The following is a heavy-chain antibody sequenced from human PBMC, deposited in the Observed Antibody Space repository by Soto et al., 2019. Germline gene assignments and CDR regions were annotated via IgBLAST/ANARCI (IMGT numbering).Heavy chain of an antibody. J-gene: IGHJ4*02. CDR2: FFIGGNT. CDR3: ARHLGEGYFDY. V-gene: IGHV4-39*01. Sequence: PSETLSLTCTVSGGSITGGSISSTTYYWGWMRQPPGKGLEWIASFFIGGNTYYNPSLKSQVTTSVDTSKNQFSLKLSSVTAADTAVYYCARHLGEGYFDYWGQGTLVTVSS. CDR1: GGSITGGSISSTTYY.